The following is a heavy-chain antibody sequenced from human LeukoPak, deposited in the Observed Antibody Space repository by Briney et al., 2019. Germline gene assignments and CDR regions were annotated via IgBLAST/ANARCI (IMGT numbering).Heavy chain of an antibody. CDR1: GFTFSSYA. J-gene: IGHJ4*02. CDR3: AKDLGDCSSTSCYDFDY. Sequence: GGSLRLSCAASGFTFSSYAMSWDRQAPGKGLEWVSAISGSGGSTYYADSVKGRFTISRDNSKNTLYLQMNSLRAEDTAVYYCAKDLGDCSSTSCYDFDYWGQGTLVTVSS. V-gene: IGHV3-23*01. CDR2: ISGSGGST. D-gene: IGHD2-2*01.